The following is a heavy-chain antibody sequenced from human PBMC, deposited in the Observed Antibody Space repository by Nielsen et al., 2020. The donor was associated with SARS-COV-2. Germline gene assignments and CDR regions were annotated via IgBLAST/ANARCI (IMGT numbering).Heavy chain of an antibody. Sequence: GESLKISCAASGFTFSSYAMHWVRQAPGKGLEYVSAISSNGGSTYYANSVKGRFTISRDNSKNTLYLQMNSLRAEDTAVYYCARESVTGTDAFDIWGQGTMVTVSS. J-gene: IGHJ3*02. CDR1: GFTFSSYA. D-gene: IGHD6-19*01. CDR2: ISSNGGST. V-gene: IGHV3-64*01. CDR3: ARESVTGTDAFDI.